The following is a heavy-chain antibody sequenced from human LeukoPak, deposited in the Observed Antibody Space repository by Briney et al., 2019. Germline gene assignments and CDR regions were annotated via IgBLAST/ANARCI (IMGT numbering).Heavy chain of an antibody. V-gene: IGHV3-30*02. J-gene: IGHJ4*02. CDR1: GFTFSGYG. CDR2: IRYDGSIR. CDR3: AKVLPFRYEY. Sequence: PGGSLRLSYAASGFTFSGYGMHWVRQAPGKGLQWVAFIRYDGSIRHYADSVKGRFIVSRDNSKSTLFLQMNTLRPEDTAVYYCAKVLPFRYEYWGQGTLVTVSS.